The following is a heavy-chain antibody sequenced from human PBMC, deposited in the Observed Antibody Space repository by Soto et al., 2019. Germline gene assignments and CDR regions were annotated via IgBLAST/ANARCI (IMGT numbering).Heavy chain of an antibody. V-gene: IGHV1-18*04. CDR1: GYTFTSYG. J-gene: IGHJ4*02. CDR3: AREAGWQRMVPYD. CDR2: ISEYNGNT. D-gene: IGHD6-25*01. Sequence: QVQLVQSGTEVKKPGASVNVSCKAFGYTFTSYGFSWVRQVPGQGLEWRGRISEYNGNTQYAQTMKGRLTVTTDTSTTTVHMELRSLTPADTAVYYCAREAGWQRMVPYDWGQGTLVTVS.